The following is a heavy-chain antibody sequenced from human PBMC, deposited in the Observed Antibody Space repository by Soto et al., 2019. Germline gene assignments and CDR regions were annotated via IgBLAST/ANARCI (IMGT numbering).Heavy chain of an antibody. J-gene: IGHJ5*02. CDR3: AKRGYSYGSPFDP. CDR2: IYYSGST. D-gene: IGHD5-18*01. Sequence: SETLSLTCTVSGGSISSNGHYWGWIRQPPGKGLEWIGSIYYSGSTYYNPSLKSRVTISVDMSKNQFSLKLSSVTAADTAVYYCAKRGYSYGSPFDPWGQGTLVTVSS. V-gene: IGHV4-39*01. CDR1: GGSISSNGHY.